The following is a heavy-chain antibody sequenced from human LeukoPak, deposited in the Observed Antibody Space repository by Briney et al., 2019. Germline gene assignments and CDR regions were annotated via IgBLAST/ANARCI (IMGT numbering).Heavy chain of an antibody. CDR2: INHSGST. D-gene: IGHD2-2*03. CDR3: ARVGYCSSTSCYLFDY. V-gene: IGHV4-34*01. J-gene: IGHJ4*02. Sequence: KTSETLSLTCAVYGGSFSGYYWSWIRQPPGKGLEWIGEINHSGSTNYNPSLKSRVTISVDTSKNQFSLKLGSVTAADTAVYYCARVGYCSSTSCYLFDYWGQGTLVTVSS. CDR1: GGSFSGYY.